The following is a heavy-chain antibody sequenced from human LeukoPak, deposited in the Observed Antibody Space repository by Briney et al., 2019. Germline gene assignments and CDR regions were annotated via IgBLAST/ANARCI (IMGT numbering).Heavy chain of an antibody. D-gene: IGHD1-1*01. CDR3: ARDTTPHTSIDY. CDR1: GYTFTSYG. CDR2: ISAYSGNT. J-gene: IGHJ4*02. V-gene: IGHV1-18*01. Sequence: VASVKVSCKASGYTFTSYGISWVRQAPGQGLEWMGWISAYSGNTNYAQKLQGRVTMTTDTSTSTAYMELRSLRSNDTAVYYCARDTTPHTSIDYWGQGTLVTVSS.